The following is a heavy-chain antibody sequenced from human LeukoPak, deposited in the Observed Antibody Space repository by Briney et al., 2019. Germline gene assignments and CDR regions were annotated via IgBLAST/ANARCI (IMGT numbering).Heavy chain of an antibody. V-gene: IGHV3-23*01. CDR3: AKSSHSYGNDALDI. CDR2: IRGGGGVK. D-gene: IGHD5-18*01. Sequence: GSLRLSCAASGFIFDDYAMHWVRQAPGKGLEYVSVIRGGGGVKYYAASVKGRFTISRDNSKNTLYLQMNSLRAEDTAVYYCAKSSHSYGNDALDIWGQGTMVTVSS. J-gene: IGHJ3*02. CDR1: GFIFDDYA.